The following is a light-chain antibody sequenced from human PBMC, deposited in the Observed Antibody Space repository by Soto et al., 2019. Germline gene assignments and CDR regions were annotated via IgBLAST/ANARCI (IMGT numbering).Light chain of an antibody. V-gene: IGKV1-5*01. J-gene: IGKJ1*01. Sequence: DIQMTQSPSTLSASEGDRVTITCRASQTIHSFLAWYQQKAGKAPKLLIYDASNLESGVPSRFSGSGSGTEFTLTVSSLQPDDFATFYCQQFHSFPWTFGQGTKVDIK. CDR1: QTIHSF. CDR3: QQFHSFPWT. CDR2: DAS.